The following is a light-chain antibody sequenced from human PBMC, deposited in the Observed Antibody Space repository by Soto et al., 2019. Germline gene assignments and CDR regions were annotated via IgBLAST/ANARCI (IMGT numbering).Light chain of an antibody. V-gene: IGLV2-14*03. J-gene: IGLJ1*01. Sequence: QSVLTQPASVSGSPGQSITISCTGTSSDIGHYDYVSWYRQHPGKALKLMIYHVTYRPSGVSNRYSGSKSGNSASLTISGLQADDEADYYCCSLTTSHTYVFGSGTKVTV. CDR1: SSDIGHYDY. CDR3: CSLTTSHTYV. CDR2: HVT.